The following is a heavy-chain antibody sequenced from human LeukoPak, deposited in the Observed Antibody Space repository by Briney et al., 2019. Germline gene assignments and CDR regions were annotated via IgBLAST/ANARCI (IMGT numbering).Heavy chain of an antibody. J-gene: IGHJ4*02. V-gene: IGHV3-64*01. Sequence: GGSLRLSCVASGYTFSNYAMHWVRQTPGKGLEYVSGINSNGGSTQYASSVKGRFTISRDNSKDALYLQMGSLRSEDMAVYYCARAPTVTAESAFGYWGQGTLVTVSS. CDR1: GYTFSNYA. CDR2: INSNGGST. CDR3: ARAPTVTAESAFGY. D-gene: IGHD4-17*01.